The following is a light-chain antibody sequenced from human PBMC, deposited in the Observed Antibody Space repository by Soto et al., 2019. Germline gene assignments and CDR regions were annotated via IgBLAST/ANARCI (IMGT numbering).Light chain of an antibody. Sequence: EIVMTQSPATLSVSPGVRATLSCRASQSVSSNLARYQQNPGQAPRLLIYGASTRATGIPARFSGSGSGTEFTLTISSLQSEDFAIYFCQQYNNWPPDRTFGEGTKVEIK. CDR3: QQYNNWPPDRT. V-gene: IGKV3-15*01. CDR1: QSVSSN. J-gene: IGKJ4*02. CDR2: GAS.